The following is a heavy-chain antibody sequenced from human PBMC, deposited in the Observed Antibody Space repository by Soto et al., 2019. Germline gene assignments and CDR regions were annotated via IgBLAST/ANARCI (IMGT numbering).Heavy chain of an antibody. V-gene: IGHV2-5*02. CDR2: IYWDDDK. CDR1: GFSLTTSGVG. CDR3: ARMVLLVCPGYYCDVLAV. J-gene: IGHJ6*02. Sequence: GHTLVNPTQTFTLTCTFSGFSLTTSGVGVGWIRQPPGKALEWLALIYWDDDKRYSTSLKTRLTISKDTSKNQVVLTMTNMDPVDTATYYCARMVLLVCPGYYCDVLAVSSQGTTVLVSS. D-gene: IGHD1-26*01.